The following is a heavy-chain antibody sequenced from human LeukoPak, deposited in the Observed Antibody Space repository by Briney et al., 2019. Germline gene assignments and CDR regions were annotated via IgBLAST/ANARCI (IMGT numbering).Heavy chain of an antibody. CDR3: ARDSFLVAAAGTGNLDY. CDR1: GFTFSSYA. CDR2: ISYDGSNK. V-gene: IGHV3-30-3*01. J-gene: IGHJ4*02. D-gene: IGHD6-13*01. Sequence: QPGGSLRLSCAASGFTFSSYAMHWVRQAPGKGLEWVAVISYDGSNKYYADSVKGRFTISRDNSKNTLYLQMNSLRAEDTAVYYCARDSFLVAAAGTGNLDYWGQGTLVTVSS.